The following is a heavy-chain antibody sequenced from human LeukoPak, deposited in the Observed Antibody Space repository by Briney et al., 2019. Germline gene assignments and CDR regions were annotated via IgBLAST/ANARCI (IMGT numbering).Heavy chain of an antibody. Sequence: ASVKVSCKASGYTFTCYYMHWGGQAPGQGLEGRGGINLKSGGTNYAQKFQGRVTMTRDTSISTAYMELSRLRSDDTAVYYCARGSCSSTSCYGGNNWFDPWGQGTLVTVSS. CDR2: INLKSGGT. D-gene: IGHD2-2*01. CDR3: ARGSCSSTSCYGGNNWFDP. J-gene: IGHJ5*02. V-gene: IGHV1-2*02. CDR1: GYTFTCYY.